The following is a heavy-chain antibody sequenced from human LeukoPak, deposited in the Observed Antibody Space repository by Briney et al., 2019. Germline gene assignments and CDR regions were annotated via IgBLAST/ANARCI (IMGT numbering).Heavy chain of an antibody. CDR1: GFTFSSYA. V-gene: IGHV3-23*01. CDR2: ISGSGGST. D-gene: IGHD2-15*01. Sequence: GGSLRLSCEASGFTFSSYAMSWVRQAPGKGLEWVSVISGSGGSTYYADSVKGRFIISRDNSKNTLYPQMNSLRAEDTAVYYCAKGYCSGGSCYGMDVWGQGTTVTVPS. CDR3: AKGYCSGGSCYGMDV. J-gene: IGHJ6*02.